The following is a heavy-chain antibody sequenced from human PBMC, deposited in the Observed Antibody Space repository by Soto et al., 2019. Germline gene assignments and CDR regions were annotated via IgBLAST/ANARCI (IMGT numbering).Heavy chain of an antibody. CDR3: ARVEMATFHDAFDI. CDR1: VGTFSNYA. J-gene: IGHJ3*02. CDR2: IIPIFCTA. D-gene: IGHD5-12*01. Sequence: SVKVSCKASVGTFSNYAISWVRQAPGQGLEWMGGIIPIFCTANYAQKFQGRVTITADESTSTAYMELSSLRSEDTAVYYCARVEMATFHDAFDIWGQGTMATVSS. V-gene: IGHV1-69*13.